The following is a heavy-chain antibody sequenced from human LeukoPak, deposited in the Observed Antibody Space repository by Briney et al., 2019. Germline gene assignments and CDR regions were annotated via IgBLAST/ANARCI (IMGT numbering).Heavy chain of an antibody. D-gene: IGHD2-2*01. J-gene: IGHJ6*03. V-gene: IGHV4-39*01. CDR1: GGYISSSSYY. CDR3: ARHFFPSTPIVVFYYYYYMDV. Sequence: SEALSLTCTVSGGYISSSSYYWGWSRQPPGNGLEWIGSIYYTGSTYYNPSLKSRVTISVDTSKNQFSLKLSSVTAADTAVYYCARHFFPSTPIVVFYYYYYMDVWGKGTTVTVSS. CDR2: IYYTGST.